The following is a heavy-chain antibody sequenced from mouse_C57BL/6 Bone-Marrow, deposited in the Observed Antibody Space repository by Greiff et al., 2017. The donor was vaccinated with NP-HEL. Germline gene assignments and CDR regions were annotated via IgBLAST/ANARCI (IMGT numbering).Heavy chain of an antibody. CDR2: ISSGGSDT. CDR3: ARHICVSWFAY. Sequence: EVQLVESGGDLVKPGGSLKLSCAASGFTFSSYGMSWVRQTPDKGLEWVATISSGGSDTYYPDSLKGRYTISRDNAKNTLYMQMSSLKSEDTAMYYCARHICVSWFAYWGQGTLVTVSA. V-gene: IGHV5-6*01. J-gene: IGHJ3*01. CDR1: GFTFSSYG.